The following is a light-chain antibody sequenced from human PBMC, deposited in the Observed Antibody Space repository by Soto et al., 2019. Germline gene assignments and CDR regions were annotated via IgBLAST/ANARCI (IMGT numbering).Light chain of an antibody. CDR3: QEYGSSRT. V-gene: IGKV3-20*01. CDR1: QSVSRTY. CDR2: DAS. J-gene: IGKJ1*01. Sequence: EVVLTQSPGTLSLSPVERATLSCRASQSVSRTYLAWYQQKPGQAPRLLIYDASNRATGIPDRFSGSGSRTDFAITISRLAPDDVAVYYCQEYGSSRTFGQGTKVEIK.